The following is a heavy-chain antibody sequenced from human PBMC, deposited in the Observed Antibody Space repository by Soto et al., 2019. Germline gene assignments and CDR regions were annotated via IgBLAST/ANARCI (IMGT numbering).Heavy chain of an antibody. CDR1: GVCISRGDSP. J-gene: IGHJ4*02. D-gene: IGHD2-15*01. Sequence: SETLYLTSNVSGVCISRGDSPWNWIRQVPGKGLEWIGSIYYSGRPSYHTSLKSRATISRATSANHFSLRLTSVTAADTAVYFCARGTEHFQTLRAFSLSWLDSWIQGSLVT. CDR2: IYYSGRP. CDR3: ARGTEHFQTLRAFSLSWLDS. V-gene: IGHV4-31*03.